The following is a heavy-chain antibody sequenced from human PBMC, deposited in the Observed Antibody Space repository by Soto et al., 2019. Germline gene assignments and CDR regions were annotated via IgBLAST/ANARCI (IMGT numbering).Heavy chain of an antibody. D-gene: IGHD1-26*01. CDR2: IYTSGST. CDR1: GGSISSYY. Sequence: PSETLSLTCTVSGGSISSYYWGWIRQPAGKGLEWIGRIYTSGSTNYNPSLKSRVTMSVDTSKNQFSLKLSSVTAADTAVYYCARGGGWELLRYYYYGMDVWGQGTTVPVSS. CDR3: ARGGGWELLRYYYYGMDV. J-gene: IGHJ6*02. V-gene: IGHV4-4*07.